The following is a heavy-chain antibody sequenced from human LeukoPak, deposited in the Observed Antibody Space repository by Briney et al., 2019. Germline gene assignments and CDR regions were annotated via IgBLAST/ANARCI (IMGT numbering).Heavy chain of an antibody. J-gene: IGHJ4*02. CDR1: GFTFSSYS. Sequence: GGSLRLSCAASGFTFSSYSMNWVRQAPGKGLEWVSYISTGGSTMYYADSVRGRFTISRDNAKNSLYLQMNSLRAEDTAVYYCARGYYDSSGYYNGAYWGQGTLVTVSS. D-gene: IGHD3-22*01. CDR3: ARGYYDSSGYYNGAY. CDR2: ISTGGSTM. V-gene: IGHV3-48*04.